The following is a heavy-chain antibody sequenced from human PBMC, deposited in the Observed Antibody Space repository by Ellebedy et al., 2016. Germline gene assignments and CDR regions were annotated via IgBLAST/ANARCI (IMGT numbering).Heavy chain of an antibody. CDR3: ARASVEVATLDSFNI. D-gene: IGHD5-12*01. Sequence: GESLKISCVTSGFNFRNYAMHWVRQPPGKGLEWLSVISYDADREFYADSVKGRFTISRDNSKNTLYLQLDSLRPEDTAVYYCARASVEVATLDSFNIWGQGTRVTVSS. V-gene: IGHV3-30-3*01. CDR2: ISYDADRE. CDR1: GFNFRNYA. J-gene: IGHJ3*02.